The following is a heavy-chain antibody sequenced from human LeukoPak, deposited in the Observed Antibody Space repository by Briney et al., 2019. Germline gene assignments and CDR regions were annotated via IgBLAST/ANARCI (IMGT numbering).Heavy chain of an antibody. CDR1: GYTFTDYY. J-gene: IGHJ6*03. D-gene: IGHD3-10*01. CDR3: ARDHEPMGAYYYYMDV. Sequence: ASVKVSCKASGYTFTDYYIHWVRQAPGQGLEWMAWMNPKTGGTSYAQKFQGRVTMTRDTSISTAYMELSRLRSDDTAVYYCARDHEPMGAYYYYMDVWGKGTTVTISS. V-gene: IGHV1-2*02. CDR2: MNPKTGGT.